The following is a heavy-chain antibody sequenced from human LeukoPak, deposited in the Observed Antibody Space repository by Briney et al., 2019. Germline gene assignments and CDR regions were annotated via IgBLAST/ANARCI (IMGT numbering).Heavy chain of an antibody. Sequence: GGSLRLSCAASGFTLSSYSMNWVRQAPGKGLEWVSYISSSGTTIYYADSVKGRFTISRDNAKNSLYLQMNSLRAEDTAVYYCATSLRDYYDSSGYYYVYFEYWGQGTLVTVSS. D-gene: IGHD3-22*01. CDR2: ISSSGTTI. V-gene: IGHV3-48*04. CDR1: GFTLSSYS. J-gene: IGHJ4*02. CDR3: ATSLRDYYDSSGYYYVYFEY.